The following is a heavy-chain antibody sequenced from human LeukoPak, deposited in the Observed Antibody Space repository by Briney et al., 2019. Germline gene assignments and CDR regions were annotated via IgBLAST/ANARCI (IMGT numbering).Heavy chain of an antibody. D-gene: IGHD3-22*01. Sequence: PGGSLRLSCAASGFTFSSYWMHWVRQPPGKGLEWVAIIWYDGSNKKYEDSVKGRFTISRDNSKNTLYLQMNSLRAEDTAVYYCARGVDYYENSGTIDYWGQGTLVTVSS. CDR2: IWYDGSNK. V-gene: IGHV3-33*08. CDR1: GFTFSSYW. CDR3: ARGVDYYENSGTIDY. J-gene: IGHJ4*02.